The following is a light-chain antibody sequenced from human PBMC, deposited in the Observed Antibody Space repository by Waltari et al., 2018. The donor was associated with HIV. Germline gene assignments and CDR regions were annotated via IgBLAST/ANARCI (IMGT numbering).Light chain of an antibody. J-gene: IGKJ2*01. Sequence: DINMTQSPSSLSASVGDRVTITCLATQNIVTYLNWYHQSPGKAPTLLLFGASTLQDGVSSKCSGSGSETEFTLSIAGMQPEDFGTYSCQQTFSPPRTFGPGT. CDR1: QNIVTY. V-gene: IGKV1-39*01. CDR2: GAS. CDR3: QQTFSPPRT.